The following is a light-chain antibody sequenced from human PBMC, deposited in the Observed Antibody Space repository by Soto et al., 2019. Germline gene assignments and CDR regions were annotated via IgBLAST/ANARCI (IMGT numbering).Light chain of an antibody. CDR3: QQYNDWPVT. V-gene: IGKV3-15*01. CDR2: GAS. Sequence: TVLTQSPATLSVSPGERATLSCRAAQSVASNLAWYQQNPGQPPRLLIYGASTRAAGIPARFSGSWSGTDFTLTISSLQSEDFALYYCQQYNDWPVTFGPGTKVDIK. CDR1: QSVASN. J-gene: IGKJ3*01.